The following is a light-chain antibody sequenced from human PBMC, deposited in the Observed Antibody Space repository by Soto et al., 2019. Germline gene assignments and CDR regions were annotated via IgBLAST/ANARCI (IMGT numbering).Light chain of an antibody. CDR2: WAS. CDR1: QSVLYSSNNKNY. Sequence: DIVMTQSPDSLAVSLGERATINCKSSQSVLYSSNNKNYLAWYQQKPGQPPKLLIYWASTRESGVPDRFSASGSGTDFTLTISCLQADDVAVYYCQQYYSTSLTFGGGTKVEIK. J-gene: IGKJ4*01. V-gene: IGKV4-1*01. CDR3: QQYYSTSLT.